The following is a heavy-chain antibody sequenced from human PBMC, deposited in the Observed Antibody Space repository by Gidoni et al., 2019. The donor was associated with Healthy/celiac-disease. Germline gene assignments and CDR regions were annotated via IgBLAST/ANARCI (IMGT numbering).Heavy chain of an antibody. V-gene: IGHV1-2*02. CDR3: ARDGGIAAIDY. J-gene: IGHJ4*02. D-gene: IGHD6-13*01. CDR2: IYPHSGCK. Sequence: QVQLVQSGAEVKKPGASVKVSCTASVYTFTGYYMHWVRQAPGHGLEWMGWIYPHSGCKNYAQKFQGRVTMTRETSISTAYMELSRLRSDDTAVYYCARDGGIAAIDYWGQGTLVTVSS. CDR1: VYTFTGYY.